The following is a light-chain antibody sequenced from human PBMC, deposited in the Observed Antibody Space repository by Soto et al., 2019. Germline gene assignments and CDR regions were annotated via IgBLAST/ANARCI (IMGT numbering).Light chain of an antibody. J-gene: IGKJ1*01. Sequence: PGERATLSCRASQRVSSYLAWYQQKPGQAPRLLIYDASNRATGILARFSGSGSGTDFTLTISSLEPEDFAVYYCQQRSNWWTFGQGTKVEIK. CDR2: DAS. CDR1: QRVSSY. CDR3: QQRSNWWT. V-gene: IGKV3-11*01.